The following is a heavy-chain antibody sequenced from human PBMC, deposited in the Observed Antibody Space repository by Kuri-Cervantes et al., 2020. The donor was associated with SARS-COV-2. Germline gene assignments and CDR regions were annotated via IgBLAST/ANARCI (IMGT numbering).Heavy chain of an antibody. CDR2: INHSGST. CDR1: GGSFSGYY. CDR3: ARGGDDILTGYPAYFDY. D-gene: IGHD3-9*01. V-gene: IGHV4-34*01. J-gene: IGHJ4*02. Sequence: SDTLSLTCAVYGGSFSGYYWSWIRQPPGKGLEWIGEINHSGSTNYNPSLKSRVTISVDTSKNQFSLKLSSVTAADTAVYYCARGGDDILTGYPAYFDYWGQGTLVTVSS.